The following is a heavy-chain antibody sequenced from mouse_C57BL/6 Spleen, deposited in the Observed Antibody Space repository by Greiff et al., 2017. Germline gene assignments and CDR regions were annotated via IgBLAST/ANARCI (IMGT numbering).Heavy chain of an antibody. Sequence: VQLQQPGAELVIPGASVKLSCKASGYTFTSYWMHWVKQRPGQGLEWIGEIDPSDSYTNYNQKFKGKSTLTVDKSSSTAYMQLSSLTSEDSAVYYCARYGNYYFDYWGQGTTLTVSS. D-gene: IGHD2-1*01. CDR2: IDPSDSYT. CDR1: GYTFTSYW. J-gene: IGHJ2*01. CDR3: ARYGNYYFDY. V-gene: IGHV1-69*01.